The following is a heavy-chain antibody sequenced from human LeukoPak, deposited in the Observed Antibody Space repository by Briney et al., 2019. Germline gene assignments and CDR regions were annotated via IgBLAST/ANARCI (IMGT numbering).Heavy chain of an antibody. D-gene: IGHD3-22*01. CDR1: GYTFTGYY. V-gene: IGHV1-2*02. J-gene: IGHJ4*02. Sequence: ASVKVSCKASGYTFTGYYMHWVRQAPGQGLEWMGWINPDSGGTNYAQKFQGRVTMTRDTSISTAYMELSRLRSDDTAVYYCARNFYFDSSGYYHYWGQGTLVTVSS. CDR3: ARNFYFDSSGYYHY. CDR2: INPDSGGT.